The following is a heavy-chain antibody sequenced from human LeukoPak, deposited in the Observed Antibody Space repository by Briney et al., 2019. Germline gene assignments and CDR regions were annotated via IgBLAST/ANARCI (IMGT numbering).Heavy chain of an antibody. V-gene: IGHV3-7*03. CDR2: IKEDGSEK. CDR3: AKDRRNDFGY. Sequence: GGSLRLSCAASGLIFNNYWMTWVRQAPGKGLEWVANIKEDGSEKNYVDSVRGRFTISRDNAKNSLYLQMNSLRAEDTALYYCAKDRRNDFGYWGQGTLVTVSS. D-gene: IGHD1-14*01. CDR1: GLIFNNYW. J-gene: IGHJ4*02.